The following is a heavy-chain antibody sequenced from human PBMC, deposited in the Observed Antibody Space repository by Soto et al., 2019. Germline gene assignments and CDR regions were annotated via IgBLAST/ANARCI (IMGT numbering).Heavy chain of an antibody. CDR2: IYYSGST. Sequence: SETLSLTCTVSGGSISSSSYYWGWIRQPPGKGLEWIGSIYYSGSTYYNPSLKSRVTISVDTSKNQFSLKLSSVTAADTAVYYCARLSFDCSGGSCYFYYYYYMDVWGKGTTVTSP. V-gene: IGHV4-39*01. CDR3: ARLSFDCSGGSCYFYYYYYMDV. D-gene: IGHD2-15*01. CDR1: GGSISSSSYY. J-gene: IGHJ6*03.